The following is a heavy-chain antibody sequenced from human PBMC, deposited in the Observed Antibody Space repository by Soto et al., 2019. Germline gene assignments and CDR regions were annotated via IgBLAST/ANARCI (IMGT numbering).Heavy chain of an antibody. CDR1: GGSFSGYY. CDR3: ASYSSGWTRRFDY. J-gene: IGHJ4*02. Sequence: QVQLQQWGAGLLKPSETLSLTCAVYGGSFSGYYWSWIHQPPGKGLEWIGEINHSGSTNYNPSLKSRVTISVDTSKDQFSLKLSSVTAADTAVYYCASYSSGWTRRFDYWGQGTLVTVSS. CDR2: INHSGST. V-gene: IGHV4-34*01. D-gene: IGHD6-19*01.